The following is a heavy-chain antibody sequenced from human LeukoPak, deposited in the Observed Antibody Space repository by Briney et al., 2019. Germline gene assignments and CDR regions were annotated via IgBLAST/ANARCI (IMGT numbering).Heavy chain of an antibody. CDR1: GGSISSYY. CDR3: ARTEESGYSYRYFGYYYYMDV. Sequence: PSETLSLTCTVSGGSISSYYWSWIRQPPGKGLEWIGYIHYSGSTHYNPSLKSRVTISVDTSKNQFSLKLSSVTAADTAVYYCARTEESGYSYRYFGYYYYMDVWGKGTTVTVSS. V-gene: IGHV4-59*01. CDR2: IHYSGST. J-gene: IGHJ6*03. D-gene: IGHD5-18*01.